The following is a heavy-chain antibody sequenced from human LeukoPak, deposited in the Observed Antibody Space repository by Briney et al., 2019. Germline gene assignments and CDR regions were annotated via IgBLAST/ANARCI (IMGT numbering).Heavy chain of an antibody. J-gene: IGHJ3*02. V-gene: IGHV1-2*02. Sequence: ASVKVSCKASGYTFTGYYMHWVRQAPGQGLEWMGWINPNSGGTNYAQKFQGRVTMTRDTSISTAYMELSNLRSDDTAVYYCARAAYPRDAFDIWGQGTMVTVSS. CDR2: INPNSGGT. CDR3: ARAAYPRDAFDI. CDR1: GYTFTGYY.